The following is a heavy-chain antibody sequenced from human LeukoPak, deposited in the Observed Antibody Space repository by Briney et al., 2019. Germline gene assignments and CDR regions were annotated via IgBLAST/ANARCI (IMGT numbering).Heavy chain of an antibody. CDR1: GYSISSGYY. J-gene: IGHJ4*02. CDR3: ARGGYNYQDYLDY. Sequence: SETLSLTCAVSGYSISSGYYWGWIRQPPGKGLEWIGSIYHSGSTNYNPSLKSRVTISVDTSKNQFSLKLSSVTAADTAVYYCARGGYNYQDYLDYWGQGTLVTVSS. V-gene: IGHV4-38-2*01. CDR2: IYHSGST. D-gene: IGHD5-24*01.